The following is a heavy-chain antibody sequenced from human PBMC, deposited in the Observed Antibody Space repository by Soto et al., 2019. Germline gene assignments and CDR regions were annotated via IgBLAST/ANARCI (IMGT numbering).Heavy chain of an antibody. J-gene: IGHJ4*02. V-gene: IGHV4-31*03. Sequence: SETLSLTCTVSGGSVSSGGYYWSWIRQHPGKGLEWIGYIYYSGSTYYNPSLKSRVTISVDTSKNQFSLKLSSVTAADTAVYYCALRLGDPGRLYFDYWGQGTLVTVSS. CDR3: ALRLGDPGRLYFDY. D-gene: IGHD3-16*01. CDR2: IYYSGST. CDR1: GGSVSSGGYY.